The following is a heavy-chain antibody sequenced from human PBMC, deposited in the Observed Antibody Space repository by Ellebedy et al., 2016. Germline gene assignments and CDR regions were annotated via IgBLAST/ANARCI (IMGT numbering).Heavy chain of an antibody. Sequence: GGSLRLSCAASGFTFSSYAMSWVRQAPGKGLEWVSAISGSGGSTYYADSVKGRFTISRDNSKNTLYLQMNSLRAEDTAVYYCAKEYARSSNPKDYYYYYGMDVWGQGTTVTVSS. CDR3: AKEYARSSNPKDYYYYYGMDV. J-gene: IGHJ6*02. D-gene: IGHD2-2*01. CDR1: GFTFSSYA. V-gene: IGHV3-23*01. CDR2: ISGSGGST.